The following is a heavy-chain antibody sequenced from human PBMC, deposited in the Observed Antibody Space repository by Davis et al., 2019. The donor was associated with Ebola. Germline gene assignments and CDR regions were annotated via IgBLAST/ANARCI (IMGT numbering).Heavy chain of an antibody. CDR1: GFTFDDYA. J-gene: IGHJ4*02. CDR3: AKETTMVRALDY. V-gene: IGHV3-30*18. Sequence: GESLKISCAASGFTFDDYAMHWVRQAPGKGLEWVAVISYDGSNKYYADSVKGRFTISRDNSKNTLYLQMNSLRAEDTAVYYCAKETTMVRALDYWGQGTLVTVSS. D-gene: IGHD3-10*01. CDR2: ISYDGSNK.